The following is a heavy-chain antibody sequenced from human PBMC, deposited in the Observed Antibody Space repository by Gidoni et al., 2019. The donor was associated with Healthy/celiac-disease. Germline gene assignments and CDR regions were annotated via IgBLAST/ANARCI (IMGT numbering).Heavy chain of an antibody. CDR1: GGPISSSTYY. J-gene: IGHJ5*01. CDR2: IYYSGST. D-gene: IGHD4-17*01. CDR3: ARLGLFGDYADS. Sequence: QLRLQASGPGLVKPSEPLSLPCPVSGGPISSSTYYWGWFRQPPGKGLEWIGAIYYSGSTYYNPSLKSRVTISADTSKNQFSLRLSSVTAADTAVYYCARLGLFGDYADSWGQGTLVTVSS. V-gene: IGHV4-39*01.